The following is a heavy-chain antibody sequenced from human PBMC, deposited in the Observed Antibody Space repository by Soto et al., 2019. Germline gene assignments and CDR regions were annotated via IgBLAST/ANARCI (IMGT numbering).Heavy chain of an antibody. D-gene: IGHD6-19*01. J-gene: IGHJ5*02. Sequence: QVQLVESGGGVVQPGRSLRLSCEASGFTFSRYAMHWVRQAPGKGLEWVAVVSYDGSNKYYADSVKGRFTISRDNSKNTLYLQMNSLRADDTAVYYCAREGGVLGPWSAGEFDPWGQGTLVTVSS. CDR2: VSYDGSNK. CDR1: GFTFSRYA. V-gene: IGHV3-30-3*01. CDR3: AREGGVLGPWSAGEFDP.